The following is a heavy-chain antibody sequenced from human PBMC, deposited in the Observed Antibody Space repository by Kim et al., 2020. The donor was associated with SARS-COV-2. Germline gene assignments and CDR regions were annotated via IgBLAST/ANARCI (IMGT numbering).Heavy chain of an antibody. D-gene: IGHD3-10*01. J-gene: IGHJ4*01. Sequence: GGSLRLSCAASTFTFSDFYMSWIRQAPGKGLEWVSYISASNSYTNYADSVKGRFTIPRDNAKNSLYLQMSTLRAEDTAVYYCARVLYGAGSHYYFDYWG. CDR2: ISASNSYT. V-gene: IGHV3-11*05. CDR3: ARVLYGAGSHYYFDY. CDR1: TFTFSDFY.